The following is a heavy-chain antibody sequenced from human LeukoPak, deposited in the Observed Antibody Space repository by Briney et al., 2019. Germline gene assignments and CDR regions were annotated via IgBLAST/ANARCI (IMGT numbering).Heavy chain of an antibody. V-gene: IGHV5-51*01. Sequence: GESLKISCKGSGYSFSSYWIGWVRQMPGKGLEWMGIIYPGDSDTRYSPSFQGQVTISADKYVSTAYLQWSSLKASDTAVYYCARRRGAYFDYWGQGTLVTVSS. CDR3: ARRRGAYFDY. CDR1: GYSFSSYW. J-gene: IGHJ4*02. CDR2: IYPGDSDT.